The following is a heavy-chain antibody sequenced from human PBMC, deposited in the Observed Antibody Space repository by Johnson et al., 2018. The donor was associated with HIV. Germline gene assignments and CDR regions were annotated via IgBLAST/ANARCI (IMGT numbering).Heavy chain of an antibody. CDR2: ISYDGSNK. V-gene: IGHV3-30*04. CDR3: ARPADYGDYSRDAFDI. CDR1: GFTFSSYA. D-gene: IGHD4-17*01. Sequence: QVQLVESGGGVVQPGRSLRLSCASSGFTFSSYAMHWVRQAPGKGLEWVAVISYDGSNKYYANSVKGRFIISRDNSKNTLYLQMNSLRVEDTALYYCARPADYGDYSRDAFDIWGQGTMVTVSS. J-gene: IGHJ3*02.